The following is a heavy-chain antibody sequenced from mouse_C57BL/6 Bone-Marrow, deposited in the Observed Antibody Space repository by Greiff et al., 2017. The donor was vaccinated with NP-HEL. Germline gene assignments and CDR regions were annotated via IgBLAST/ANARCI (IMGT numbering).Heavy chain of an antibody. CDR3: AGDYDGYWYFDV. CDR1: GFPITSGYY. Sequence: VQLQQSGPGLVKPSQSLFLTCSITGFPITSGYYWIWIRQSPGKPLEWMGYITHSGETFYNPSLQSPISFTRATSKNQFFLQLNSVTTEDTAMYYCAGDYDGYWYFDVWGTGTTVTVSA. CDR2: ITHSGET. D-gene: IGHD2-3*01. J-gene: IGHJ1*03. V-gene: IGHV12-3*01.